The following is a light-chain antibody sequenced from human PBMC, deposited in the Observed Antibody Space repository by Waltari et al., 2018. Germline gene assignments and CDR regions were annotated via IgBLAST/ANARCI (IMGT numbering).Light chain of an antibody. CDR1: QGIKHD. J-gene: IGKJ1*01. CDR2: AVS. V-gene: IGKV1-17*01. CDR3: LQHDTYPWT. Sequence: IQMTQSPLSLSASVGDRITVTCRASQGIKHDLSWFQQKPGKAPKSLVYAVSYLQRGVPSRFSGSGSGTEFTLTVSSLQPEDFATYYCLQHDTYPWTFGQGTKVEI.